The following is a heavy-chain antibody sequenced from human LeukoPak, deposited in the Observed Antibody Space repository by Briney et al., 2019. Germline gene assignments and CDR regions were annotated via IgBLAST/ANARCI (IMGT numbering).Heavy chain of an antibody. V-gene: IGHV3-7*01. CDR2: IKQDGSEI. CDR1: GFIFSSYW. J-gene: IGHJ4*02. CDR3: ARDLGSYRHFFDY. D-gene: IGHD3-10*01. Sequence: GGSLRLSCVVSGFIFSSYWMSWVRQAPGKGLEWVASIKQDGSEIYYVDSVKGRFTISRDNAKNSLYLQMNSLRADDTAVYKCARDLGSYRHFFDYWGQGTLVTVSS.